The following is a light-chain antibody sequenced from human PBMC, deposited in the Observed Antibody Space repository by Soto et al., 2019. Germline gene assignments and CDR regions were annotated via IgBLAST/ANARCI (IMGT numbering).Light chain of an antibody. CDR1: QTISIY. CDR2: TAS. CDR3: QQSYSTPYT. J-gene: IGKJ2*01. Sequence: DIQMTQSPSSLSASVGDRVTITCRASQTISIYLNWYLQKQGKAPRLLIFTASSFQSGVPSRFSGSGSGTDFTLTISSLQPEDFATYYCQQSYSTPYTFGQGTKLEIK. V-gene: IGKV1-39*01.